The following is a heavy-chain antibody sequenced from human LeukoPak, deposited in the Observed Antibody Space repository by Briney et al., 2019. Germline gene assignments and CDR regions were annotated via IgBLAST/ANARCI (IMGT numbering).Heavy chain of an antibody. CDR3: ARGPYSYDSSGAFDI. J-gene: IGHJ3*02. Sequence: SETLSLTCVVSGDSISSGDYYWSWIRQPAGKGLEWIGRISSSGSTNYNPSLKSRVTISVDTSKNQFSLKLSSVTAADTAVYFCARGPYSYDSSGAFDIWGQGTMVTVSS. D-gene: IGHD3-22*01. CDR1: GDSISSGDYY. CDR2: ISSSGST. V-gene: IGHV4-61*02.